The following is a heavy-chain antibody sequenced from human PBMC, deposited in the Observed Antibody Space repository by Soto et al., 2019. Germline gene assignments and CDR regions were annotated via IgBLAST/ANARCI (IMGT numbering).Heavy chain of an antibody. V-gene: IGHV4-59*08. J-gene: IGHJ4*02. Sequence: SETLSLTCTVSGGSISSHYWSWIRQPPGKRLEWIGYVHNSGSTNYNPSLKSRVTTAVDTSKNQFSLRLSSVAAADTAVYYCGRHGKEFKNGDNTLLASGARGTLVPVS. CDR2: VHNSGST. D-gene: IGHD2-21*02. CDR1: GGSISSHY. CDR3: GRHGKEFKNGDNTLLAS.